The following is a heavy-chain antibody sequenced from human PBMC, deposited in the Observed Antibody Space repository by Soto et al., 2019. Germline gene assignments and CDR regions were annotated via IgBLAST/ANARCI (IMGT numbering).Heavy chain of an antibody. V-gene: IGHV3-33*01. J-gene: IGHJ4*02. Sequence: QVQLVESGGGVVQPGRSLRLSCAASGFTFSTYGMHWVRQAPGKRLEWVALIWSDGTNKYYADSVKGRFTISRDNSKKTLYLQMNSLRAEDTAVYYCVRVFDTYYFDLWGQGNMVTVSS. CDR2: IWSDGTNK. D-gene: IGHD3-9*01. CDR1: GFTFSTYG. CDR3: VRVFDTYYFDL.